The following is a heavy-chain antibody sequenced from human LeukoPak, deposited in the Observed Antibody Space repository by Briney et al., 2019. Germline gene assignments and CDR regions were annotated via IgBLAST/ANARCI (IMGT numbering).Heavy chain of an antibody. CDR1: GYSISSGYY. CDR3: ATYKYDYVWGNQHFDY. Sequence: PSETLSLTCTVSGYSISSGYYRAWIRQPPGKGLEYIGSINYRGSTYYSPSLKSRVTLSVDTSKNQFSLKLNSVTAADTAVYYCATYKYDYVWGNQHFDYWGQGTLVAVSS. J-gene: IGHJ4*02. V-gene: IGHV4-38-2*02. CDR2: INYRGST. D-gene: IGHD3-16*01.